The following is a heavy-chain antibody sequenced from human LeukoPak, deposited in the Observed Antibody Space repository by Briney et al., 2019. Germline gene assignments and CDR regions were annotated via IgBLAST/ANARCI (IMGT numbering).Heavy chain of an antibody. Sequence: PSETLSLTCAVYGGSFSGYYWSWIRQPPGKGLEWIGYIYDSGSTNHNPSLKSRVTISRDTSKNQFSLKLSSVTAADTAVYYCARKKDWENAFDIWGQGTMVTVSS. CDR1: GGSFSGYY. CDR2: IYDSGST. J-gene: IGHJ3*02. V-gene: IGHV4-59*01. D-gene: IGHD1-26*01. CDR3: ARKKDWENAFDI.